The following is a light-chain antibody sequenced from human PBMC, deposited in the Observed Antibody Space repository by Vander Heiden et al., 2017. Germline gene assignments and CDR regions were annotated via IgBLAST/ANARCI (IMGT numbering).Light chain of an antibody. CDR1: QNIDTW. V-gene: IGKV1-5*01. Sequence: DIQMTQSPSTLSASVGDRVTITCRASQNIDTWLAWYQQKPGKAPQLLIYDASSLESGVPSRFSGGGYGTEFTLTIDSLQPDDVARYYCQYSRSSLTFGQGTGVEVK. CDR3: QYSRSSLT. CDR2: DAS. J-gene: IGKJ1*01.